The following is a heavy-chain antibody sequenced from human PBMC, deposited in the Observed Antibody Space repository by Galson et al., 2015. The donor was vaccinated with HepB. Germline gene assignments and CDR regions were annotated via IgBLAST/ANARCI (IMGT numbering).Heavy chain of an antibody. D-gene: IGHD3-22*01. Sequence: ETLSLTCTVSGGSISSYYWSWIRQPPGKGLEWIGYIYYSGSTNYNPSLKSRVTISVDTSKNQFSLKLSSVTAADTAVYYCATAGTYYYDSGAADAFDIWGQGTMVTVSS. CDR3: ATAGTYYYDSGAADAFDI. CDR1: GGSISSYY. J-gene: IGHJ3*02. V-gene: IGHV4-59*01. CDR2: IYYSGST.